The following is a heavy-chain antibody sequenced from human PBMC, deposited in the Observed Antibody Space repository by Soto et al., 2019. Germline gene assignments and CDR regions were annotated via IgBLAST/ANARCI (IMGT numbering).Heavy chain of an antibody. V-gene: IGHV3-48*04. CDR1: GFTFSSYS. CDR3: ARDKDWAFDY. D-gene: IGHD3-9*01. CDR2: IFVDSSTI. J-gene: IGHJ4*02. Sequence: GGSLRLSFIACGFTFSSYSMVWVRQAPGKGLEWISYIFVDSSTIYYADSVKGRFTVSRDNSQNSLFLLMNSLRAEDTAVYYCARDKDWAFDYWGQGTLVTVSS.